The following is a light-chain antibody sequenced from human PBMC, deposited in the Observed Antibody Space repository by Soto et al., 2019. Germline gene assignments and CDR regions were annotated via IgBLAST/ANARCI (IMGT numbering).Light chain of an antibody. CDR3: QQYGSSPKT. Sequence: EIVLTQSPGTLSLSPGERATLSCRASQSVSSSYLAWYQQKPGQAPRLLIYGASSRATGIPDRFSGSGSGTDFTLTISRLEPEDVATYYCQQYGSSPKTFGQGTKVDIK. J-gene: IGKJ1*01. CDR2: GAS. CDR1: QSVSSSY. V-gene: IGKV3-20*01.